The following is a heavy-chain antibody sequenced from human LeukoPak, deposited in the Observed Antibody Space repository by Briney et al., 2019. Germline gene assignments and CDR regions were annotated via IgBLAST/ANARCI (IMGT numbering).Heavy chain of an antibody. V-gene: IGHV3-74*01. Sequence: GGSLRLSCAASGFTFSSYWMHWVRQAPGKGLVWVSRINSNRSSTSYADYVKGRFTISRDNAKNTLYLEMNSMRGGDTAVYYCAKDGDSYDSSGHFDFWDQGTLITVSS. J-gene: IGHJ5*01. CDR2: INSNRSST. CDR3: AKDGDSYDSSGHFDF. D-gene: IGHD3-22*01. CDR1: GFTFSSYW.